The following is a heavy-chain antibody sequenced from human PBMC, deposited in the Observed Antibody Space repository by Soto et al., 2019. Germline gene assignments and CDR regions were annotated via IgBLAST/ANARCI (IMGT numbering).Heavy chain of an antibody. D-gene: IGHD3-3*01. V-gene: IGHV4-59*12. CDR2: IYYSGST. Sequence: SETLSLTCTVSSGSMSGYYWNWIRQPPGKGLEWIGYIYYSGSTNYNPSLKSRVTISVDTSKNQFSLKLSSVTAADTAVYYCAGAGEYDVWSGYSNDAFDIWGQGTMVTVSS. CDR1: SGSMSGYY. CDR3: AGAGEYDVWSGYSNDAFDI. J-gene: IGHJ3*02.